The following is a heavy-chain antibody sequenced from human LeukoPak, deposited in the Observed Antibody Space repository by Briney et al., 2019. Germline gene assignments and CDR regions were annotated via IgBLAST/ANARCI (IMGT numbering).Heavy chain of an antibody. Sequence: GASVKVSCKASGGTFSSYAISWVRQAPGQGLEWMGGIIPIFGTANYAQKFQGRVTITTDESTSTAYMELSSLRSEDTAVYYCARARIAAARGRNWFDPWGQGTLVTVSS. CDR3: ARARIAAARGRNWFDP. V-gene: IGHV1-69*05. J-gene: IGHJ5*02. CDR2: IIPIFGTA. D-gene: IGHD6-13*01. CDR1: GGTFSSYA.